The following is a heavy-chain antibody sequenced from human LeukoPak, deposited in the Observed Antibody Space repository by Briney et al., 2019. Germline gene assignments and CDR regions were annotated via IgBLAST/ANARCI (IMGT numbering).Heavy chain of an antibody. D-gene: IGHD6-19*01. CDR1: GFTFSNYG. V-gene: IGHV3-23*01. CDR2: ISGSGGST. Sequence: PGKSLRLSCAASGFTFSNYGMHWVRQAPGKGLEWVSAISGSGGSTYYADSVKGRFTISRDNSKNTLYLQMNSLRAEDTAVYYCAKGEYSSGWPNYYYYYGMDVWGQGTTVTASS. J-gene: IGHJ6*02. CDR3: AKGEYSSGWPNYYYYYGMDV.